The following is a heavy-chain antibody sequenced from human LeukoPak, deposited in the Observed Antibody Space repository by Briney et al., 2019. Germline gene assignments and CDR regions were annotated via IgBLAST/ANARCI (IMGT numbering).Heavy chain of an antibody. Sequence: SETLSLTCTVSGGSISSYYWSWTRQPPGKGLEWIGYIYYSGSTNYNPSLKSRVTISVDTSKNQFSLKLSSVTAADTAVYYCARGGYYDLNDAFDIWGQGTMVTVSS. CDR2: IYYSGST. V-gene: IGHV4-59*01. CDR3: ARGGYYDLNDAFDI. CDR1: GGSISSYY. D-gene: IGHD3-22*01. J-gene: IGHJ3*02.